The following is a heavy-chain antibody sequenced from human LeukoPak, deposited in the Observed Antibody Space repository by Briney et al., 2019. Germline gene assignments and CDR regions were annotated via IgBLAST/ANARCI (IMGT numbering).Heavy chain of an antibody. V-gene: IGHV4-59*01. D-gene: IGHD6-19*01. Sequence: SETLSLTCTVSGGSISSYYWSWIRQPPGKGLEWIGYIYYGGSTNYNPSLKSRVTISVDTSKNQFSLKLSSVTAADTAVYYCARGADWFDPWGQGTLVTVSS. J-gene: IGHJ5*02. CDR2: IYYGGST. CDR1: GGSISSYY. CDR3: ARGADWFDP.